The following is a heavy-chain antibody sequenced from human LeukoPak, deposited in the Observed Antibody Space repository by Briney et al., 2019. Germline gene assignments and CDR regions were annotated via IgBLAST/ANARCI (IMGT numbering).Heavy chain of an antibody. V-gene: IGHV4-38-2*01. J-gene: IGHJ5*02. Sequence: SETLSLTRAVSGYSIRSGYYWGWIRQPPGKGLDWSGSIYHSGNTHHHPSLKTRVTITVDTSKNQFSLKLSSVTAADPAVYYCARQGGSYWDWFDPWGQGTLVTVSS. CDR3: ARQGGSYWDWFDP. CDR2: IYHSGNT. D-gene: IGHD2-15*01. CDR1: GYSIRSGYY.